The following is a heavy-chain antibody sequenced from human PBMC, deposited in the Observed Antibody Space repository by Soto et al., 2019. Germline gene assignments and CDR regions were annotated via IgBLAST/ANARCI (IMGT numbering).Heavy chain of an antibody. CDR2: ISSSSSYI. Sequence: GGSLRLSCAASGFTLSSYSMNWVRQAPGKGLEWVSSISSSSSYIYYADSVKGRFTISRDNAKNSLYLQMNSLRAEDTAVYYCARSSRRQYYDILTGYYWDWFDPWGQGTLVTVSS. D-gene: IGHD3-9*01. CDR3: ARSSRRQYYDILTGYYWDWFDP. J-gene: IGHJ5*02. V-gene: IGHV3-21*01. CDR1: GFTLSSYS.